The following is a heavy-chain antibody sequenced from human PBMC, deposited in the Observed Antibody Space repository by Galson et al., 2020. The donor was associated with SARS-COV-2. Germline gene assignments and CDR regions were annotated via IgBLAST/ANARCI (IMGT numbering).Heavy chain of an antibody. V-gene: IGHV3-53*04. CDR3: ARETCGIPDMDV. CDR2: IYSGGST. Sequence: QLGESLKISCAASGFTVSSNYMSWVRQAPGKGLEWVSVIYSGGSTYYADSVKGRFTISRHNSKNTLYLQMNSLRAEDTAVYYCARETCGIPDMDVWGKGTSVTVSS. CDR1: GFTVSSNY. J-gene: IGHJ6*03.